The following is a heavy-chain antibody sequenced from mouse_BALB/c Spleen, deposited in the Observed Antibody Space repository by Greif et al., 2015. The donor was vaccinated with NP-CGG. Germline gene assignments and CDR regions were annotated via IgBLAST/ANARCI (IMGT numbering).Heavy chain of an antibody. CDR1: GYSITSDYA. V-gene: IGHV3-2*02. J-gene: IGHJ3*01. D-gene: IGHD1-1*01. CDR3: TRSDYYGSREGTWFAY. Sequence: VQLQQSGPGLVKPSQSLSLTCTVTGYSITSDYAWNWIRQFPGNKLEWMGYISYSGSTSYNPSLKSRISITRDTSKNQFFLQLNSVTTEDTATYYCTRSDYYGSREGTWFAYWGQGTLVTVSA. CDR2: ISYSGST.